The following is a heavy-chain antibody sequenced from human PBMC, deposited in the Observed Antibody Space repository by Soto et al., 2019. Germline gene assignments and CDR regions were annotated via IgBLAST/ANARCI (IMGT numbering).Heavy chain of an antibody. CDR2: IYYSGST. J-gene: IGHJ4*02. Sequence: QLQLQESGPGLVKPSETLSLTCTVSGGSISSGGYYWGWIRQPPGKGLEGIGSIYYSGSTYYNPSLMSRVTISVDASKNQFSLKLSSVTAADTAVYYCARHKDTSGRYLLPDCWGQGTLVTVSS. D-gene: IGHD6-13*01. CDR3: ARHKDTSGRYLLPDC. V-gene: IGHV4-39*01. CDR1: GGSISSGGYY.